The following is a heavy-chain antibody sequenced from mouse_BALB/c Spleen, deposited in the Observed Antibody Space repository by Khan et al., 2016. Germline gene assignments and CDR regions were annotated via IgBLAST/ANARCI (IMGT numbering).Heavy chain of an antibody. CDR1: GYTFSNFW. CDR3: ARDWTY. J-gene: IGHJ2*01. V-gene: IGHV1-9*01. Sequence: QVQLQQSGAELMKPGASVKISCKATGYTFSNFWIEWVKQRPGHGLEWIGEILPGSGNTNYNGKFKGKATFTADTSSNTAYMQLISLTSEDSAVYYWARDWTYWGQGTTLTVSS. D-gene: IGHD4-1*01. CDR2: ILPGSGNT.